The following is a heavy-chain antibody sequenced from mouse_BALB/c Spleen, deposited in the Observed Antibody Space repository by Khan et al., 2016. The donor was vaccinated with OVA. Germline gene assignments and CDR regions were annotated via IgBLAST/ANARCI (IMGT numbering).Heavy chain of an antibody. Sequence: EVQLQESGPGLVKPSQTVSLTCTVTGISITTGNYRWSWLRQFPGNKLEWIGNIYYSGTITYNPSLTSRTTITRDTSKSQFFLEMNSLTAEDTATYFCARDYGSLYWYFDVWGAGTTVTVSS. V-gene: IGHV3-5*02. CDR2: IYYSGTI. CDR1: GISITTGNYR. D-gene: IGHD1-1*01. CDR3: ARDYGSLYWYFDV. J-gene: IGHJ1*01.